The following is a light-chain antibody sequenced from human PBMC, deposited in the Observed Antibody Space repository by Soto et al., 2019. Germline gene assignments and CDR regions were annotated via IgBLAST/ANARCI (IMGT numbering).Light chain of an antibody. CDR3: QQYNGFSRT. CDR2: KAS. Sequence: TQSPGTLSLSPGERATLSCRASQSVSSSYLAWYQQKPGKAPKLLIYKASSLESGVPSRFSGSGSGTEFTLTISSLQPDDFATYYCQQYNGFSRTFGQGTKVEV. CDR1: QSVSSS. V-gene: IGKV1-5*03. J-gene: IGKJ1*01.